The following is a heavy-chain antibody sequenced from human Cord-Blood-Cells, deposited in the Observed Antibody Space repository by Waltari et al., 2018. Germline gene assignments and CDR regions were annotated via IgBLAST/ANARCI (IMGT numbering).Heavy chain of an antibody. J-gene: IGHJ3*02. Sequence: QVQLVQSGAEVKKPGASVQVSCKVSGYTLHELSMHWVRQAPGQGLEWMGVFDPEDGETIYAQKFKGRVTMTEDTSTDTAYMELSSLRSEDTAVYYCATEDDIAAAGTGGDAFDIWGQGTMVTVSS. CDR2: FDPEDGET. CDR1: GYTLHELS. D-gene: IGHD6-13*01. CDR3: ATEDDIAAAGTGGDAFDI. V-gene: IGHV1-24*01.